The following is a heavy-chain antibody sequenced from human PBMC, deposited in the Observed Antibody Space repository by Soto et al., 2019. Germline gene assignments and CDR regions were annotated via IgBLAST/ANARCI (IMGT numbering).Heavy chain of an antibody. CDR2: INSDGSST. D-gene: IGHD3-3*01. Sequence: SLRLSCAASGFTFSSYWMHWVRQAPGKGLVWVSRINSDGSSTSYADSVKGRFTISRDNAKNTLYLQMNSLRAEDTAVYYCARGPYYDFWSGYYSKTGFDYWGQGTLVTVSS. CDR3: ARGPYYDFWSGYYSKTGFDY. CDR1: GFTFSSYW. V-gene: IGHV3-74*01. J-gene: IGHJ4*02.